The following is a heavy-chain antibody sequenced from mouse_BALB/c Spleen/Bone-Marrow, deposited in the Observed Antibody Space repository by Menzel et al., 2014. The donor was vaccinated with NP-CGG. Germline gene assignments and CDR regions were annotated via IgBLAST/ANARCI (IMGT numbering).Heavy chain of an antibody. D-gene: IGHD1-1*01. CDR2: INPYNGGT. CDR3: TRGGYYGSGTYFDY. J-gene: IGHJ2*01. CDR1: GYSFTGYT. V-gene: IGHV1-18*01. Sequence: EVQLQEPGPELVKPGASMKISCKASGYSFTGYTMNWVKQSHGKNLEWIGLINPYNGGTSYNQKFKGKATLTVDKSSSTAYMELLRLTSEDSAVYYCTRGGYYGSGTYFDYWGQNTTLTVSS.